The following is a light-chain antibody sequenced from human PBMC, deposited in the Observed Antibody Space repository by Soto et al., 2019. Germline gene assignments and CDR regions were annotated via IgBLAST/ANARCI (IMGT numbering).Light chain of an antibody. CDR2: DND. J-gene: IGLJ1*01. CDR3: ATWDDSRNGYV. Sequence: QSVLTQPPSASGTPGQRVTISASGSSSNIGSNTVSWYQQVPGTDPKHLIYDNDERPSGVAGRFSCSKSGTSASLAIIGVQSEDEADYYCATWDDSRNGYVFGPGTKLTVL. CDR1: SSNIGSNT. V-gene: IGLV1-44*01.